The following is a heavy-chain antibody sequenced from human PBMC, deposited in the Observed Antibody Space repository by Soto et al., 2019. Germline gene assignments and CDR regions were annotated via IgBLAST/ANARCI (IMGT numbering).Heavy chain of an antibody. CDR1: GYTFTSYY. D-gene: IGHD3-16*01. V-gene: IGHV1-46*01. Sequence: QVQLVQSGAEVKKPGASVKVSCKASGYTFTSYYMHWVRQAPGQGLEWMGIINPSGSSTSYAQKFQGRVTMTRDTSTSTVYMELSSLRSEDTAVYYCARDVTVNYYDSAYYYYAMDVWGQGTTVTVSS. CDR3: ARDVTVNYYDSAYYYYAMDV. CDR2: INPSGSST. J-gene: IGHJ6*02.